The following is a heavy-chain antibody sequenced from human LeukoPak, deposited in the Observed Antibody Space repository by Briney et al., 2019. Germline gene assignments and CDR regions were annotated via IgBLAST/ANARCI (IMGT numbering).Heavy chain of an antibody. Sequence: PGGSLRLSCAASGFTFSSYSMNWVRQAPGKGLEWVSYISSSSSTIYYADSVKGRFTISRDNAKNSLYLQMNSLRAEDTAVYYCAKTYYDFWSGCSDYWGQGTLVTVSS. V-gene: IGHV3-48*01. CDR1: GFTFSSYS. J-gene: IGHJ4*02. CDR2: ISSSSSTI. D-gene: IGHD3-3*01. CDR3: AKTYYDFWSGCSDY.